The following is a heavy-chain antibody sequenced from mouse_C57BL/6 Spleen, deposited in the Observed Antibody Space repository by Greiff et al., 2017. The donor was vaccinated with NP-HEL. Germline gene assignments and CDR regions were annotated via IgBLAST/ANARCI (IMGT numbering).Heavy chain of an antibody. CDR1: GYTFTSYW. CDR2: IYPSDSET. CDR3: ARERVPVVARYFDV. Sequence: QVQLQQPGAELVRPGSSVKLSCKASGYTFTSYWMDWVKQRPGQGLEWIGNIYPSDSETHYNQKFKDKATLTVDKSSSTAYMQLSSLTSEDSAVYYCARERVPVVARYFDVWGTGTTVTVSS. J-gene: IGHJ1*03. V-gene: IGHV1-61*01. D-gene: IGHD1-1*01.